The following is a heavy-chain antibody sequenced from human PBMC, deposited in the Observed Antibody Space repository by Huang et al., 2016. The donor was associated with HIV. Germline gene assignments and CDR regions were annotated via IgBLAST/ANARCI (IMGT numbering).Heavy chain of an antibody. V-gene: IGHV3-74*01. J-gene: IGHJ6*02. CDR1: GGTFDKYW. CDR2: INSDGSSA. D-gene: IGHD1-26*01. CDR3: ARAKGTASTTYFYYFGLDV. Sequence: DVQLVESGGDIVQPGGSLRLSCAASGGTFDKYWMNWVRQAPGKGLVWVALINSDGSSATYADFVKGRFTISRDNAQKVLYLEMNSLRGDDAGVYYCARAKGTASTTYFYYFGLDVWGQGTTVTVSS.